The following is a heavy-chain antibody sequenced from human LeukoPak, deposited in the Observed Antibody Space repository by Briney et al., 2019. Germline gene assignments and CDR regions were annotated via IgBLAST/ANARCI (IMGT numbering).Heavy chain of an antibody. J-gene: IGHJ4*02. CDR3: ARDYYDSSGYSSPVDY. CDR2: ISYDGSNK. D-gene: IGHD3-22*01. Sequence: GGSLRLSCAASGFTFSSYAMHWVRQAPGKGLEWVAVISYDGSNKYYADSVKGRFTISRDNSKNTLYLQMNSLRAEDTAVYYCARDYYDSSGYSSPVDYWGQGTLVTVSS. CDR1: GFTFSSYA. V-gene: IGHV3-30-3*01.